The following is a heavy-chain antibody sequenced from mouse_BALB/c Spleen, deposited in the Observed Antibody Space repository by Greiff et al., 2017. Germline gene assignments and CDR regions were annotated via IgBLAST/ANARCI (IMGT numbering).Heavy chain of an antibody. CDR3: ARGGYGNYVLDY. D-gene: IGHD2-10*02. Sequence: EVKLMESGPGLVKPSQSLSLTCTITGYSITSDYAWNWIRQFPGNKLEWMGYISYSGSTSYNPSLKSRISITRDTSKNQFFLQLNSVTTEDTATYYCARGGYGNYVLDYWGQGTTLTVSS. V-gene: IGHV3-2*02. CDR2: ISYSGST. CDR1: GYSITSDYA. J-gene: IGHJ2*01.